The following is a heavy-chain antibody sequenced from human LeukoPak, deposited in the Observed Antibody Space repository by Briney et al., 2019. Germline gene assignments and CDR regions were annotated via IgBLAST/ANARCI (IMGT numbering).Heavy chain of an antibody. V-gene: IGHV3-64*01. CDR2: ISSNGGST. Sequence: PGGSLRLSCAASGFTFSSCAMHWVRQAPGKGLEYVSAISSNGGSTYYANSVKGRFTISRDNSKNTLYLQMGSLRAEDMAVYYCARDLSLVIDYWGQGTLVTVSS. CDR3: ARDLSLVIDY. J-gene: IGHJ4*02. CDR1: GFTFSSCA. D-gene: IGHD3-9*01.